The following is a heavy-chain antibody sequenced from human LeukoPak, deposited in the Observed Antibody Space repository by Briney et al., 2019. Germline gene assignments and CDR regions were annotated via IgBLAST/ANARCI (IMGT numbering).Heavy chain of an antibody. D-gene: IGHD4-11*01. V-gene: IGHV4-59*01. Sequence: SETLSLTCNVSGGSITNYYWSWIRQTPEKGLEWIGYISYSESTDYNPSLKSRVTISADTSKNQFFLKLTSVTAADTAVYYCAIARGSKLFDYWGQGTLVTVSS. CDR3: AIARGSKLFDY. J-gene: IGHJ4*02. CDR1: GGSITNYY. CDR2: ISYSEST.